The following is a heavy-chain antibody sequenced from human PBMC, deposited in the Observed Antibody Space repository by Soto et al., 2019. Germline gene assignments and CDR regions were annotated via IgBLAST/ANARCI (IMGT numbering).Heavy chain of an antibody. Sequence: QVQLVESGGGVVQPGRSLRLSCAASGFTVSSNGMHWVRQAPGKGLEWVAVISRDGGTKFYADSVKGRFTISKDNSRNTLFLEMNSLRGDDMAIYYCTGEVASGYWGQGTLGTVSS. V-gene: IGHV3-30*03. J-gene: IGHJ4*02. D-gene: IGHD2-8*02. CDR3: TGEVASGY. CDR1: GFTVSSNG. CDR2: ISRDGGTK.